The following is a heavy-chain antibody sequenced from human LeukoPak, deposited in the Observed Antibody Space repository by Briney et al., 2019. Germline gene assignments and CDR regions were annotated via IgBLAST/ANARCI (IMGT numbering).Heavy chain of an antibody. CDR1: RFTFTSYA. CDR2: ISHDGSNK. CDR3: AKGTGSSWVDY. D-gene: IGHD6-13*01. Sequence: GGSLRLSCAASRFTFTSYAMHWVRQAPGKGLDWVAVISHDGSNKYYADSVKGRFTISRDNSKNTLYLQMNSLRAEDTAVYYCAKGTGSSWVDYWGQGTLVTVSS. J-gene: IGHJ4*02. V-gene: IGHV3-30-3*01.